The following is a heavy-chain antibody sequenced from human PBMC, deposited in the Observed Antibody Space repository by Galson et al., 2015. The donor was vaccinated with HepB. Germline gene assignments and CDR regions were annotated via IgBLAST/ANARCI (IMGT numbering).Heavy chain of an antibody. CDR3: VYGYYYHDVDV. J-gene: IGHJ6*02. CDR1: RGSFTNFY. D-gene: IGHD4-17*01. Sequence: LTCAVYRGSFTNFYWSWIRQPPGKGLEWIGEINHSGSTSQNPSLKSRVTISEDRSKNQLSLKLNSVTAADTAVYFCVYGYYYHDVDVWGQGTTVTVSS. CDR2: INHSGST. V-gene: IGHV4-34*01.